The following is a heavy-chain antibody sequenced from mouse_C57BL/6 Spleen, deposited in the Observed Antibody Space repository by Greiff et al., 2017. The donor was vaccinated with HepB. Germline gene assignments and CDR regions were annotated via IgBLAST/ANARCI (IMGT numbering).Heavy chain of an antibody. CDR1: GYSFTGYY. D-gene: IGHD2-1*01. J-gene: IGHJ2*01. CDR3: ARGGGNYGGDYFDY. CDR2: INPSTGGT. Sequence: EVKLMESGPELVKPGASVKISCKASGYSFTGYYMNWVKQSPEKSLEWIGEINPSTGGTTYNQKFKAKATLTVDKSSSTAYMQLKSLTSEDSAVYYCARGGGNYGGDYFDYWGQGTTLTVSS. V-gene: IGHV1-42*01.